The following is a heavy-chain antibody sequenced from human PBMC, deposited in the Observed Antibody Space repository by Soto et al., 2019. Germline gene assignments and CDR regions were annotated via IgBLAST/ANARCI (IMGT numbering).Heavy chain of an antibody. CDR1: GGSISSSSYY. CDR2: IYYSGST. CDR3: ARHRITTPQQTPVPFDP. V-gene: IGHV4-39*01. D-gene: IGHD3-3*01. J-gene: IGHJ5*02. Sequence: SETLSLTCTVSGGSISSSSYYWGWIRQPPGKGLEWIGSIYYSGSTYYNPSLKSRVTISVDTSKNQFSLKLSSVTAADTAVYYCARHRITTPQQTPVPFDPWGQGTLVTVSS.